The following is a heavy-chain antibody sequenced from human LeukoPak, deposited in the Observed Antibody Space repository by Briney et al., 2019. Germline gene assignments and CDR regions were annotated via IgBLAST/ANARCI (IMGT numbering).Heavy chain of an antibody. CDR1: GGPISSSGYY. Sequence: PSETLSLTCTGSGGPISSSGYYWGWIRQPPGKGLEWTGSIYYSGSTYYNPSLKSRVTISVDTSKNQFSLKLSSVTAADTAVYYCGEGIAVAGTGRYNWFDPWGQGTLVTVSS. J-gene: IGHJ5*02. CDR3: GEGIAVAGTGRYNWFDP. CDR2: IYYSGST. V-gene: IGHV4-39*07. D-gene: IGHD6-19*01.